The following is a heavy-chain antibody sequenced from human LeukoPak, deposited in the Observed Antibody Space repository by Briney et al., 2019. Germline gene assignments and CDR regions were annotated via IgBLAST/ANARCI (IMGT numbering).Heavy chain of an antibody. CDR2: IYYSGST. CDR3: ARVTRTTVTTSFDY. D-gene: IGHD4-17*01. Sequence: SETLSLTCTVSGGSISSGGYYWSWIRQRPGKGLEWIGYIYYSGSTYYNPSLKSRVTISVDTSKNQFSLKLSSVTAADTAVYYCARVTRTTVTTSFDYWGQGTLVTVSS. J-gene: IGHJ4*02. V-gene: IGHV4-31*03. CDR1: GGSISSGGYY.